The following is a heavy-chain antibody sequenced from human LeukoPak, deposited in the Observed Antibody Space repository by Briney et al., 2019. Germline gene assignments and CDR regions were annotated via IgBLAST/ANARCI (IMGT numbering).Heavy chain of an antibody. Sequence: SETLSLTCTVSGGSISSGGYYWSWIRQHPGKGLEWIGYIYYSGSTYYNPSLKSRVTISVDTSKNQFSLKLSSVAAADTAVYYCARGVVPAAITVGFDPWGQGTLVTVSS. CDR1: GGSISSGGYY. CDR2: IYYSGST. J-gene: IGHJ5*02. CDR3: ARGVVPAAITVGFDP. D-gene: IGHD2-2*02. V-gene: IGHV4-31*03.